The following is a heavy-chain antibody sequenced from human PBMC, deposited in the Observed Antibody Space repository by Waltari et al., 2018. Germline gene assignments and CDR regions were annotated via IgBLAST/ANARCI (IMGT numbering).Heavy chain of an antibody. CDR2: MNPNSGNT. D-gene: IGHD3-3*01. V-gene: IGHV1-8*01. CDR1: GYTFTSYD. CDR3: ARVPKTALRFLEWLLLFDY. Sequence: QVQLVQSGAEVKKPGASVKVSCKASGYTFTSYDINWVRQATGQGLEWMGWMNPNSGNTGYAQKFQGRVTMTRNTSISTAYMELSSLRSEDTAVYYCARVPKTALRFLEWLLLFDYWGQGTLVTVSS. J-gene: IGHJ4*02.